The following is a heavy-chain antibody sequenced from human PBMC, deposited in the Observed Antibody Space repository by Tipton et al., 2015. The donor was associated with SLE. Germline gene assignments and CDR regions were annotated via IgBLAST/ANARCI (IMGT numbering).Heavy chain of an antibody. Sequence: LRLSCTVSGGSISSSSYYRGWIRQPPGKGLEWIGSIYYSGSTYYNPSLKSRVTISVDTSKNQFSLKLSSVTAADTAVYYCARDPNWGSVDYWGQGTLVTVSS. CDR1: GGSISSSSYY. V-gene: IGHV4-39*02. CDR3: ARDPNWGSVDY. D-gene: IGHD7-27*01. CDR2: IYYSGST. J-gene: IGHJ4*02.